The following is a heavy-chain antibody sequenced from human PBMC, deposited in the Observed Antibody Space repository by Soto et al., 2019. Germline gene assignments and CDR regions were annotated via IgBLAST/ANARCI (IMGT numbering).Heavy chain of an antibody. CDR2: IIPISGTA. CDR3: ATSQGSSTSLEIYYYYYYGMDV. CDR1: GGTFSSYA. V-gene: IGHV1-69*06. Sequence: QVQLVQSGAEVKKPGSSVKVSCKASGGTFSSYAISWVRQAPGQGLEWMGGIIPISGTANYAQKFQGRVTITANKSTNTAYIELSSLRSEDTAVYYCATSQGSSTSLEIYYYYYYGMDVWGQGTTVTVSS. D-gene: IGHD2-2*01. J-gene: IGHJ6*02.